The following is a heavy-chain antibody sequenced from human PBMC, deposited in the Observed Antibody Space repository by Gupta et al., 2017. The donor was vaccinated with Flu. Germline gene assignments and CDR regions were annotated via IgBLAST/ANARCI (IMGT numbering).Heavy chain of an antibody. J-gene: IGHJ5*02. Sequence: TISVDTSKNQFSLKLSSVTAADTAVYYCARGPNSQQLDPWGQGTLVTVSS. V-gene: IGHV4-34*01. D-gene: IGHD1-1*01. CDR3: ARGPNSQQLDP.